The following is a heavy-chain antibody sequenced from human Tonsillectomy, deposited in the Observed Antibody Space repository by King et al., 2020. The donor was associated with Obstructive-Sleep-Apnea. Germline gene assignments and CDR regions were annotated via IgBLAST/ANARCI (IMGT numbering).Heavy chain of an antibody. V-gene: IGHV3-23*04. CDR2: ISGSGGST. CDR1: GFTFSSYP. CDR3: AKGGKVNKVVVATFLDY. J-gene: IGHJ4*02. D-gene: IGHD2-15*01. Sequence: EVQLVESGGGLVQPGGSLRLSCAASGFTFSSYPMSWVRQAPGKGLEWVSGISGSGGSTYYADSVKGRFTISRDNSKNTMYLQMNSLRAEDTAVYYCAKGGKVNKVVVATFLDYWGQGTLVTVSS.